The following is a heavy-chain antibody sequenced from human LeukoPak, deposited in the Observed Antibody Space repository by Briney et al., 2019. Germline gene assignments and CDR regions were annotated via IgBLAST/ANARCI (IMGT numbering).Heavy chain of an antibody. CDR1: GGSFSGYY. CDR3: ARLPDPMITVGMDV. J-gene: IGHJ6*02. Sequence: SETLSLTCAVYGGSFSGYYWSWIRQPPGKGLEWIGEINHSGSTNYNPSPKSRVTISVDTSKNQFSLKLSSVTAADTAVYYCARLPDPMITVGMDVWGQGTTVTVSS. CDR2: INHSGST. V-gene: IGHV4-34*01. D-gene: IGHD3-22*01.